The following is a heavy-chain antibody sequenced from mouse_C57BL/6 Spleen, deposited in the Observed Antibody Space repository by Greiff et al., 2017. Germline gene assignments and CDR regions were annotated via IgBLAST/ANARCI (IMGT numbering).Heavy chain of an antibody. CDR2: INPSNGGT. CDR1: GYTFTSSW. D-gene: IGHD1-1*01. V-gene: IGHV1-53*01. J-gene: IGHJ2*01. CDR3: ARREDYYYGSSPYFDY. Sequence: QVQLQQPGTELVKPGASVKLSCKASGYTFTSSWMHWVKQRPGQGLEWIGNINPSNGGTNYNEKFKSKATLTVDKSSSTAYMQLSSLTSEYSAVYYCARREDYYYGSSPYFDYWGQGTTLTVSS.